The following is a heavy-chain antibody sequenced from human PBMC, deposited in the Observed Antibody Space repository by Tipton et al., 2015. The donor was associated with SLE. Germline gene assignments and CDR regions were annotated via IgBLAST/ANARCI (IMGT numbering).Heavy chain of an antibody. CDR1: GFTFDDYA. Sequence: SLRLSCVVSGFTFDDYAMHWVRQAPGKGLEWVSGISWNGGSTVYSDSVKGRFSISRDYSKNTLYLQVNSLRAEDTAVYYCARDLESYYSLDYWGQGTLVTVSS. CDR2: ISWNGGST. V-gene: IGHV3-9*01. CDR3: ARDLESYYSLDY. J-gene: IGHJ4*02. D-gene: IGHD1-26*01.